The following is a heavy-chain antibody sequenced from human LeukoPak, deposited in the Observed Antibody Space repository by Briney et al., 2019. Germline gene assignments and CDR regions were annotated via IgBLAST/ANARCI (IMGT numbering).Heavy chain of an antibody. Sequence: GASVKVSCKAFGYAFTSNYMHWVRHAPGQGPEWMGVISPSGGSTTYAQKFQGRVTLTRDMSTSTDYLELSSLRSDDTAVYYCAREYCSGGSCYFDGWFDPWGQGTLVTVSS. J-gene: IGHJ5*02. D-gene: IGHD2-15*01. CDR2: ISPSGGST. CDR3: AREYCSGGSCYFDGWFDP. CDR1: GYAFTSNY. V-gene: IGHV1-46*01.